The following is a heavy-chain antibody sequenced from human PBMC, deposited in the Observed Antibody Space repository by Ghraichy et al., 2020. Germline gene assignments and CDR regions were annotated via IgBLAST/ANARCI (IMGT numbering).Heavy chain of an antibody. CDR3: ARGVAAAGMVDY. Sequence: ASVKVSCKASGNTFTSYRISWVRQAPGQGLEWMGWISAYNGNTKYAQRFQGRVTMTTDTSTTTDYMELRSLRSDDTAVYYCARGVAAAGMVDYWGQGTLVTVSS. D-gene: IGHD6-13*01. CDR2: ISAYNGNT. CDR1: GNTFTSYR. J-gene: IGHJ4*02. V-gene: IGHV1-18*04.